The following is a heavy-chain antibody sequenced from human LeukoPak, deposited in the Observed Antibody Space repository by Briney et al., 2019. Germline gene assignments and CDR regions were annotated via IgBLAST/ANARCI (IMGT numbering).Heavy chain of an antibody. J-gene: IGHJ4*02. CDR3: AKFRGYSYVFDY. D-gene: IGHD5-18*01. CDR2: ISGSGGST. Sequence: GGSLRLSCAASGYTFSSYAMSWVRQAPGKGLEWVSAISGSGGSTYYADSVKGRFTISRDNSKNTLYLQMNSLRAEDTAVYYCAKFRGYSYVFDYWGQGTLVTVSS. CDR1: GYTFSSYA. V-gene: IGHV3-23*01.